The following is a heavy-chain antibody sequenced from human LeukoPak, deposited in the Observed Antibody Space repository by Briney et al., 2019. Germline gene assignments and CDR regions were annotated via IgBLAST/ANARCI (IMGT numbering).Heavy chain of an antibody. CDR3: ANTLDYALGGYFDY. Sequence: PGGSLRLSCAASGFTFGSQVMRWVRQAPGKGLEWVSTISAGGATFYADSVRGRFTISRDNAKNSLYLQMNSLRAEDTALYYCANTLDYALGGYFDYWGQGTLVTVSS. CDR1: GFTFGSQV. D-gene: IGHD3-16*01. V-gene: IGHV3-23*01. J-gene: IGHJ4*02. CDR2: ISAGGAT.